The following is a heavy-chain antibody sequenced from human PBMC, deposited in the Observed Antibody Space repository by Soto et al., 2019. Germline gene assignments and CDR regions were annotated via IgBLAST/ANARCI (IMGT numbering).Heavy chain of an antibody. CDR1: GYTFKDYY. Sequence: SVKVSCKASGYTFKDYYMHWVRQAPGQGLEWMGRIIPVFGTTHYAQKFQGRVTVTADESTSTAHMELSSLRSEDPAVYHCARGLYYYDSSGYSDAFDIWGQGTMVTVSS. CDR2: IIPVFGTT. D-gene: IGHD3-22*01. V-gene: IGHV1-69*13. J-gene: IGHJ3*02. CDR3: ARGLYYYDSSGYSDAFDI.